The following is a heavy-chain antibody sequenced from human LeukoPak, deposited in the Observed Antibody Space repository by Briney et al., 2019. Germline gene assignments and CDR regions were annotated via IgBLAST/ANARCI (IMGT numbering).Heavy chain of an antibody. CDR3: AKAPWRGLAVTTGGGAFDI. D-gene: IGHD4-17*01. V-gene: IGHV3-30*18. Sequence: TGGSLRLSCAASGFTFSSYGMHWVRQAPGKGLEWVAVISYDGSNKYYADSVKGRFTISRDNSKNTLYLQMNSLRAEDTAVYYCAKAPWRGLAVTTGGGAFDIWGQGTMVTVSS. CDR1: GFTFSSYG. J-gene: IGHJ3*02. CDR2: ISYDGSNK.